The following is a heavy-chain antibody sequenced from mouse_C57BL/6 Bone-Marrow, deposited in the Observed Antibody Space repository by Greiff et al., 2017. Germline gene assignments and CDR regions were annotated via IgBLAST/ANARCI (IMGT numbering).Heavy chain of an antibody. V-gene: IGHV2-9-1*01. CDR3: AGGSSYWYFDV. D-gene: IGHD1-1*01. CDR2: IWTGGGT. J-gene: IGHJ1*03. Sequence: VKVVESGPGLVAPSQSLSITCTVSGFSLTSYAISWVRQPPGKGLEWLGVIWTGGGTNYNSALKSILSISKDNSKSQVFLKMNSLQTDDTARYYCAGGSSYWYFDVWGTGTTVTVSS. CDR1: GFSLTSYA.